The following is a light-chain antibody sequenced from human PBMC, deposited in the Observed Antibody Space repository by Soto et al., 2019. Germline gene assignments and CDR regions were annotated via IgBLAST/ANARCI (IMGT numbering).Light chain of an antibody. V-gene: IGLV4-69*01. CDR1: SGHSSNA. J-gene: IGLJ2*01. Sequence: QPVLTQSPSASASLGASVNLTCTLSSGHSSNAIAWHQQQPGKGPRYLMKLNSDGSHNKGDGIPDRFSGSSSGAERYLTISSLQSEDEADYYCQTWGTGFKVFGGGTQLPVL. CDR3: QTWGTGFKV. CDR2: LNSDGSH.